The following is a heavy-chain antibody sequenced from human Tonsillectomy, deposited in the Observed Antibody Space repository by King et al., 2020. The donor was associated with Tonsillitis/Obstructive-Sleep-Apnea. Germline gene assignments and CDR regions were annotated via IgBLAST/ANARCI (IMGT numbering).Heavy chain of an antibody. V-gene: IGHV3-49*05. CDR3: TREGITIFGVVIDHYFDY. J-gene: IGHJ4*02. CDR2: IRSKAYGGTT. D-gene: IGHD3-3*01. CDR1: GFSFGDYT. Sequence: VQLVESEGGLVKPGRSLRLSCTASGFSFGDYTMSWFRQAPGKGLEWVTFIRSKAYGGTTEYAASVKGRFTIPRDDSKSIAYLQMNSLKTEDTAVYYCTREGITIFGVVIDHYFDYWGQGTLVTVSS.